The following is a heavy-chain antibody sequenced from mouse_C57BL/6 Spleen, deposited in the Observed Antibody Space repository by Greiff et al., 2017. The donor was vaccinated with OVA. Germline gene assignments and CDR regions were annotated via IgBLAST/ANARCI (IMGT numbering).Heavy chain of an antibody. CDR3: ARSLRRGQFAY. V-gene: IGHV7-3*01. CDR2: IRNKANGYTT. D-gene: IGHD1-2*01. J-gene: IGHJ3*01. Sequence: EVQGVESGGGLVQPGGSLSLSCAASGFTFTDYYMSWVRQPPGKALEWLGFIRNKANGYTTEYSASVKGRFTISRDNSQSILYLRMKAPRAEDSATYYCARSLRRGQFAYWGQGTLVTVSA. CDR1: GFTFTDYY.